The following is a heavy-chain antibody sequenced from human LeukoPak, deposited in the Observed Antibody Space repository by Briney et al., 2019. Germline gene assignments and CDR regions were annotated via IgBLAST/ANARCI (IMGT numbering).Heavy chain of an antibody. Sequence: GGSLRLSCAASGFTFSSYEMNWVRQAPGKGLEWVSYISSSGSTIYYADSVKGRFTISRDNAKNSLYLQMNSLRAEDTAVYYRARDSEWELLIDYWGQGTLVTVSS. CDR1: GFTFSSYE. D-gene: IGHD1-26*01. V-gene: IGHV3-48*03. CDR2: ISSSGSTI. CDR3: ARDSEWELLIDY. J-gene: IGHJ4*02.